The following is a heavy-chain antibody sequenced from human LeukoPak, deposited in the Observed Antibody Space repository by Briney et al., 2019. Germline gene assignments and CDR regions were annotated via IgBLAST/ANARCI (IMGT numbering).Heavy chain of an antibody. J-gene: IGHJ4*02. D-gene: IGHD5-24*01. CDR3: ARHPRDGYNPRYFGY. CDR2: IYYSGST. CDR1: GGSISSSIYY. Sequence: PSETLSLTCTVSGGSISSSIYYWGWIRQPPGKGLEWIGSIYYSGSTYYNPSLKSRVTISVDTSKNQFSLKLSSVTAADTAVYYCARHPRDGYNPRYFGYWGQGTLVTVSS. V-gene: IGHV4-39*01.